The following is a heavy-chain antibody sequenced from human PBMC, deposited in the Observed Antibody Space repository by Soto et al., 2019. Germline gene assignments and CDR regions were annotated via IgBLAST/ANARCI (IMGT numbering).Heavy chain of an antibody. CDR3: ARLRGDSGYESDAFDI. Sequence: ASVKVSCKASGGTFSSYTISWVRQAPGQGLEWMGRIIPILGIANYAQKFQGRVTITGDKSTSTAYMELSSLRSEDTAVYYCARLRGDSGYESDAFDIWGQGTMVTVSS. D-gene: IGHD5-12*01. CDR1: GGTFSSYT. V-gene: IGHV1-69*02. CDR2: IIPILGIA. J-gene: IGHJ3*02.